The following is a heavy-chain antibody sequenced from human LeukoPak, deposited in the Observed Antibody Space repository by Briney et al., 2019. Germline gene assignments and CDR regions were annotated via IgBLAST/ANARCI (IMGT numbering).Heavy chain of an antibody. D-gene: IGHD3-22*01. CDR2: TVGGGSPNT. CDR1: GFTFSDYY. V-gene: IGHV3-11*06. J-gene: IGHJ4*02. CDR3: ARDSQAYYYDSSGLSPHDY. Sequence: GGSLRLSCAASGFTFSDYYMSWIRQAPGKGLEWVSATVGGGSPNTYHADSVKGRFTISRDNAKNSLYLQMNSLRAEDTAVYYCARDSQAYYYDSSGLSPHDYWGQGTLVTVSS.